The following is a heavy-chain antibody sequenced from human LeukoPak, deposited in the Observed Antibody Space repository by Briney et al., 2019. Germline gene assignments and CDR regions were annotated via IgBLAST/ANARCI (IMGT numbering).Heavy chain of an antibody. CDR2: ISDSGGST. J-gene: IGHJ4*02. CDR3: ARDYGIDY. V-gene: IGHV3-23*01. Sequence: GGSLRLSCAASGFSFSNSPMSWVRQAPGRGLEWVSAISDSGGSTYYADSVRGRFTISRDNSKNTLYLQMCSLRAEDTAIYYCARDYGIDYWGQGTLVTVSS. D-gene: IGHD4-17*01. CDR1: GFSFSNSP.